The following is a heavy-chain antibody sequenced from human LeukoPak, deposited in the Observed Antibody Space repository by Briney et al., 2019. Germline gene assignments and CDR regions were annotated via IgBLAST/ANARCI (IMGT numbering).Heavy chain of an antibody. Sequence: SVKVSCKASGGTFSNYANSWVRQAPGQGLEWMGGIIPIFGTANYAQKFQGRVTITADESTSTAYMELSSLIFEDTAVYYCAITGSHRGFDPWGQGTLVTVSS. J-gene: IGHJ5*02. CDR3: AITGSHRGFDP. CDR2: IIPIFGTA. CDR1: GGTFSNYA. V-gene: IGHV1-69*13. D-gene: IGHD1-14*01.